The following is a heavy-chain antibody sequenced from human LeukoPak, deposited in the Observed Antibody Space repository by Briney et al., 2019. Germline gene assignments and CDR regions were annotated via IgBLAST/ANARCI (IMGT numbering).Heavy chain of an antibody. Sequence: PSQTLSLTCTVSGGSISSGSYYWSWIRQPAGKGLEWIGRIYTSGSTNYNPSLKSRVTISVDTSKNQFSLKLSSVTAADTAVYYCARDRSVRGEHYFDYWGQGTLVTVSS. CDR2: IYTSGST. CDR1: GGSISSGSYY. D-gene: IGHD3-10*01. V-gene: IGHV4-61*02. CDR3: ARDRSVRGEHYFDY. J-gene: IGHJ4*02.